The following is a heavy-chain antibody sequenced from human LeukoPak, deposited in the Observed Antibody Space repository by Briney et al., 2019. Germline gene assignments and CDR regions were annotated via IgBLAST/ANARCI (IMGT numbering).Heavy chain of an antibody. CDR2: IKSKTDGGTT. CDR3: TTGYNYDFWSVHAFDI. CDR1: GFTFSNAW. D-gene: IGHD3-3*01. J-gene: IGHJ3*02. Sequence: GGPLRLSCAASGFTFSNAWMNWVRQAPGKGLEWVGRIKSKTDGGTTDYAAPVKGRFTISRDDSKNTLYLQMNSLKTEDTAVYYCTTGYNYDFWSVHAFDIWGQGTMVTVSS. V-gene: IGHV3-15*07.